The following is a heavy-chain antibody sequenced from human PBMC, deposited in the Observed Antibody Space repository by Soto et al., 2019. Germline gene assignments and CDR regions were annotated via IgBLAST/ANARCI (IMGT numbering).Heavy chain of an antibody. J-gene: IGHJ3*02. D-gene: IGHD5-18*01. Sequence: PGGSLRLSCAASGFTFSSYAMSWVRQAPGKGLEWASAISGSGGSTYYADSVKGRFTISRDNSKNTLYLQMNSLRAEDTAVYYCAKDQAAMVTGSAAFDIWGQGTMVTVSS. CDR3: AKDQAAMVTGSAAFDI. V-gene: IGHV3-23*01. CDR2: ISGSGGST. CDR1: GFTFSSYA.